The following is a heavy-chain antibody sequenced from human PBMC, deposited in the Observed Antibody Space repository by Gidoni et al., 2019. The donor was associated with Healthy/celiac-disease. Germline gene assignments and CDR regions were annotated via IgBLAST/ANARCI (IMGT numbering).Heavy chain of an antibody. Sequence: QVQLQESGPGLVKPSQTLSLTCTVSGGSISSGSYYWSWIRQPAGKGLEWIGRIYTSGSTNYNPSLKSRVTISVDTSKNQFSLKLSSVTAADTAVYYCAREAHYYYYMDVWGKGTTVTVSS. V-gene: IGHV4-61*02. J-gene: IGHJ6*03. CDR1: GGSISSGSYY. CDR2: IYTSGST. CDR3: AREAHYYYYMDV.